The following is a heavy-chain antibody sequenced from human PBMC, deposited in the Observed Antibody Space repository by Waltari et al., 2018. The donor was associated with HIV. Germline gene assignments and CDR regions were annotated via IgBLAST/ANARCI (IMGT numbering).Heavy chain of an antibody. Sequence: VQLVESGGGLVQPGGSLRLSCAASGFPFRPYSLNWVRPAPRKGLEWVSIISGSGLTSYYAESVRGRFTISRDNVKNTLYLEMNNLRADDTAIYYCASAFYFGTPPVTWGRGTLVTVSS. CDR2: ISGSGLTS. V-gene: IGHV3-23*04. D-gene: IGHD3-16*01. J-gene: IGHJ5*02. CDR1: GFPFRPYS. CDR3: ASAFYFGTPPVT.